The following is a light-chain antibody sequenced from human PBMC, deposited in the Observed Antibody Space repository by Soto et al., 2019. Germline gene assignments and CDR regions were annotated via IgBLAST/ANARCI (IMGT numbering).Light chain of an antibody. J-gene: IGLJ1*01. V-gene: IGLV2-14*01. CDR1: SSDGADYKD. Sequence: QSVLTQPASVSGSPGQSITISCTETSSDGADYKDVSWYQQHPGNAPKLMIYEVTYRPSGVSNRFSGSKSGNTASLTISGLQAEDEAEYYCSSYTTSSTVFGTGTKLTVL. CDR2: EVT. CDR3: SSYTTSSTV.